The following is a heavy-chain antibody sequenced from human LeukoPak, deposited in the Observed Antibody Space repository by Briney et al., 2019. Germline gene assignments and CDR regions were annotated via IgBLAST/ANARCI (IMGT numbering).Heavy chain of an antibody. CDR3: ARLYYSSGWYRYFDY. D-gene: IGHD6-19*01. J-gene: IGHJ4*02. CDR2: IYSSGST. Sequence: PSETLPLTCTVSGGSISSYCWSWIRQPPGTGLEGIGYIYSSGSTNYNPSLRSRVTISVDTSKNQFSLRLSSVTAADTAVYYCARLYYSSGWYRYFDYWGQGTLVTVSS. CDR1: GGSISSYC. V-gene: IGHV4-59*01.